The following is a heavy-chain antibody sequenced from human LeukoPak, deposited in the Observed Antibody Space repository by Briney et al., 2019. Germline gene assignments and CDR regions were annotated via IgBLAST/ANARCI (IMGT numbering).Heavy chain of an antibody. J-gene: IGHJ4*02. V-gene: IGHV3-11*06. CDR2: ISRSSSYT. CDR3: ARDGPRPYSSGWSFDY. CDR1: GFTFSDYY. D-gene: IGHD6-19*01. Sequence: GGSLRLSCAASGFTFSDYYISWIRKAPGKGLEWVSYISRSSSYTNYADSVKGRFTISRDNAKNSLYLQMTGLRAEDTAVYFCARDGPRPYSSGWSFDYWGQGTLVTVSS.